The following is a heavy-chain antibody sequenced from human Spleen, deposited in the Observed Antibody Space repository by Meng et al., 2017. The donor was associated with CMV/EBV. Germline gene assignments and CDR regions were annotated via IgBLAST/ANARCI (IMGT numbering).Heavy chain of an antibody. Sequence: SCTVSGGSISSSSYYWGWIRQPPGKGLEWIGSIYYSGSTYYNPSLKSRVTISVDTSKNQFSLKLSSVTTADTAVYYCAISQPYYDFWSGYFPGPNWFDPWGQGTLVTVSS. V-gene: IGHV4-39*07. CDR1: GGSISSSSYY. CDR3: AISQPYYDFWSGYFPGPNWFDP. CDR2: IYYSGST. D-gene: IGHD3-3*01. J-gene: IGHJ5*02.